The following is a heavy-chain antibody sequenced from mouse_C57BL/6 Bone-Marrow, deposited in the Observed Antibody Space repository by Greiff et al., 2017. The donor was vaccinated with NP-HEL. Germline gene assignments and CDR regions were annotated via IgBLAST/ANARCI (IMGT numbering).Heavy chain of an antibody. CDR2: ISSGGDYI. Sequence: EVKVEESGEGLVKPGGSLKLSCAASGFTFSSYAMSWVRQTPEKRLEWVAYISSGGDYIYYADTVKGRFTISRDNARNTLYLQMSSLKSEDTAMYYCTRGRYYSNYFDYWGQGTTLTVSS. CDR3: TRGRYYSNYFDY. D-gene: IGHD2-5*01. J-gene: IGHJ2*01. V-gene: IGHV5-9-1*02. CDR1: GFTFSSYA.